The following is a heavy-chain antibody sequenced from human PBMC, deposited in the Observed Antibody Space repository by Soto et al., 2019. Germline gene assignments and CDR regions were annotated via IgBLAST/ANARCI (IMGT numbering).Heavy chain of an antibody. CDR2: ISAYNGNT. V-gene: IGHV1-18*01. CDR1: GYTFTSYG. CDR3: ASQLPALDY. J-gene: IGHJ4*02. D-gene: IGHD1-1*01. Sequence: QVQLVQSGAEVKKPGASVKVSCKASGYTFTSYGISWVRQAPGQGLEWMGCISAYNGNTNYAQRLQGRVTINADTSASTAYMELRRLRSDDTTLYYCASQLPALDYWVQGRLVTVAS.